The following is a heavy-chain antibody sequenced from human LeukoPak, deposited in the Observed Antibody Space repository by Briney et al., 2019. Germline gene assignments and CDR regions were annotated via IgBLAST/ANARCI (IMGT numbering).Heavy chain of an antibody. CDR2: IKQDGSEK. CDR1: GFTFSSYW. J-gene: IGHJ3*02. V-gene: IGHV3-7*03. D-gene: IGHD6-13*01. CDR3: AKANDGLIAAAGISPGFDI. Sequence: GGSLRLSCAASGFTFSSYWMSWVRQAPGKGLEWVANIKQDGSEKYYVDSVKGRFTISRDNAKNSLYLQMNSLRAEDTAVYYCAKANDGLIAAAGISPGFDIWGQGTMVTVSS.